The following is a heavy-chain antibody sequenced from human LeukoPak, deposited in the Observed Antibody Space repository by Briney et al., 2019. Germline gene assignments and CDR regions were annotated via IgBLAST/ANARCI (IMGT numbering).Heavy chain of an antibody. CDR1: GFTFDDYA. CDR2: ISWNSNSI. CDR3: AKDSGGYPHWYFDY. V-gene: IGHV3-9*03. J-gene: IGHJ4*02. D-gene: IGHD5-12*01. Sequence: GGSLRLPCAASGFTFDDYAMHWVRQAPGKGLEWVSGISWNSNSIGYADSVKGRFTISRDNTKNSLYLQMNSLRPEDMALYYCAKDSGGYPHWYFDYWGQGTLVTVSS.